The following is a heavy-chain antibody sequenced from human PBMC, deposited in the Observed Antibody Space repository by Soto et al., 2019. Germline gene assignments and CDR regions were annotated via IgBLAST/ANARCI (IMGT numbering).Heavy chain of an antibody. CDR3: ARDAEVVVVAAPPFISWFDP. CDR1: GYTFTSYA. CDR2: INAGNGNT. V-gene: IGHV1-3*01. D-gene: IGHD2-15*01. J-gene: IGHJ5*02. Sequence: QVQLVQSGAEVKKPGASVKVSCKASGYTFTSYAMHWVRQAPGQRLEWMGWINAGNGNTKYSQKFQGRVTITRDTSASTAYMELSSLRSEDTAVYYCARDAEVVVVAAPPFISWFDPWGQGTLVTVSS.